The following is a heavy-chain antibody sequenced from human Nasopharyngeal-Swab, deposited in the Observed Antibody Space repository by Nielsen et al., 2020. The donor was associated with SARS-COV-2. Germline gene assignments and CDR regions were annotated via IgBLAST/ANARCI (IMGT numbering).Heavy chain of an antibody. J-gene: IGHJ6*02. Sequence: GGSLRLSCAASGFTFSSYEMNWVRQAPGKGLEWVSYISSSGSTIYYADSVKGRFTISRDNAKNSLYLQMNSLRAEDTAVYYCARESRVLVGATYYYYGMDVWGQGTTVTVSS. V-gene: IGHV3-48*03. CDR1: GFTFSSYE. CDR2: ISSSGSTI. CDR3: ARESRVLVGATYYYYGMDV. D-gene: IGHD1-26*01.